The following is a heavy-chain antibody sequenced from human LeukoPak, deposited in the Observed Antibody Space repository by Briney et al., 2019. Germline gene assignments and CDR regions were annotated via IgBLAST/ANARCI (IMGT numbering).Heavy chain of an antibody. D-gene: IGHD5-18*01. CDR1: GYTFTSYG. J-gene: IGHJ4*02. CDR2: ISAYNGNT. V-gene: IGHV1-18*01. Sequence: ASVKVSCKASGYTFTSYGISWVRQAPGQGLEWMGWISAYNGNTNYAQKLQGRVTITTDTSTSTAYMELRSLRSDDTAVYYCARGPLAPIQLWILFDYWGQGTLVTVSS. CDR3: ARGPLAPIQLWILFDY.